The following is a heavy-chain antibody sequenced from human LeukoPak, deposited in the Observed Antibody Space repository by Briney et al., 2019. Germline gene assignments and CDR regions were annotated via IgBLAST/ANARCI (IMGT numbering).Heavy chain of an antibody. Sequence: GGSLRLSCAASGFTFNSYRMSWVRQGPGRGLEWVANIKQDGSSRYYVDSVKGRFTISRDNAQNSLYLQMNSLRAEDAAVYYCARDTDYRDYPPDYWGQGTLVTVSS. CDR3: ARDTDYRDYPPDY. CDR1: GFTFNSYR. J-gene: IGHJ4*02. V-gene: IGHV3-7*04. CDR2: IKQDGSSR. D-gene: IGHD4-17*01.